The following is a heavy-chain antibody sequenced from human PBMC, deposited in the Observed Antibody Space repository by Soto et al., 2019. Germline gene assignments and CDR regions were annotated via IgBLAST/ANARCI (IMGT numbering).Heavy chain of an antibody. J-gene: IGHJ4*02. Sequence: GGSLRLSCATSGLAFATYWMHWVRQAPGKGLEWVSSITFHGSSTYYADSVKGRFTISRDNAQNMLFLQMNGLRVEDTAVYYCTTHGGNPDLWGQGAKVTV. CDR3: TTHGGNPDL. CDR2: ITFHGSST. V-gene: IGHV3-74*01. CDR1: GLAFATYW.